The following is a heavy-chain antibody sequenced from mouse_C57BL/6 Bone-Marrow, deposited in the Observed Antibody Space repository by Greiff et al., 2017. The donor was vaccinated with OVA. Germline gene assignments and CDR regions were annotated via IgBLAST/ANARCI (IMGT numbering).Heavy chain of an antibody. J-gene: IGHJ4*01. D-gene: IGHD2-5*01. Sequence: QVQLQQSGAELVKPGASVKLSCKASGYTFTSYWMHWVKQRPGQGLEWIGMIHPNSGSTNYNEKFKSKATLTVDKSSSTAYMQLSSLTSEDSAVYYCARFSYSNPRYAMDYWGEGTSVTASS. CDR3: ARFSYSNPRYAMDY. CDR2: IHPNSGST. V-gene: IGHV1-64*01. CDR1: GYTFTSYW.